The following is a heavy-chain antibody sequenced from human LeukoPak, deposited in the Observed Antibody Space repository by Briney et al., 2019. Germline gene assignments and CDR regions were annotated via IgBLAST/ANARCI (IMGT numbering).Heavy chain of an antibody. Sequence: GGSLRLSCAASGFTFSSYAMSWVRQAPGKGLEWVSGISGSGGNTLYADSVKGRFTISRDNSKNTLYLQMNSLRAEDTAVYYCAKENGAAVISHFDYWGQGTLVTVSS. D-gene: IGHD2-21*01. V-gene: IGHV3-23*01. J-gene: IGHJ4*02. CDR3: AKENGAAVISHFDY. CDR2: ISGSGGNT. CDR1: GFTFSSYA.